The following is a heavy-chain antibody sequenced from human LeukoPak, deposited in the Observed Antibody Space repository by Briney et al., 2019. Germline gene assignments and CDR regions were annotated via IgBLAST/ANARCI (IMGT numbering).Heavy chain of an antibody. D-gene: IGHD3-10*01. Sequence: ASVTVSYEGSGYTFTVDYRHWGRQAHGHGQERMGWINPNSGVINFVSKFQSRVTMTRDTSISPASMEFCRLISDDTAVYSCARPGDVLLWFWQSPIGMDVCGQGTTVTVSS. CDR3: ARPGDVLLWFWQSPIGMDV. CDR1: GYTFTVDY. CDR2: INPNSGVI. V-gene: IGHV1-2*02. J-gene: IGHJ6*02.